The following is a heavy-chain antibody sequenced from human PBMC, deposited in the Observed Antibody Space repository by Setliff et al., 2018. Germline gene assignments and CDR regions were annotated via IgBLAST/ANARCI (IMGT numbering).Heavy chain of an antibody. Sequence: SETLSLTCTVSGGSISSYYWSWIRQPAGKGLEWIGHIYIGGSANYNPSLKSRVTMSIDTSKNQFSLKLSSVTAADAAVYYCAGKGISALSGAFDMWGQGTMVTVSS. D-gene: IGHD1-26*01. CDR2: IYIGGSA. CDR3: AGKGISALSGAFDM. CDR1: GGSISSYY. J-gene: IGHJ3*02. V-gene: IGHV4-4*07.